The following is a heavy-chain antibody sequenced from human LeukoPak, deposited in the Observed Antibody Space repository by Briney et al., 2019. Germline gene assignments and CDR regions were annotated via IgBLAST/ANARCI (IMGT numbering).Heavy chain of an antibody. Sequence: SETLSLTCTVSGGPVSSSGSYFWSWIRQPPGKGLEWIGYVSYSGSTNYNPSLTSRVTLSVDTSKNQFSLKLSSVTAADTAVYYCARAGRMVRGVIITLHWFDPWGQGTLVTVSS. CDR2: VSYSGST. CDR3: ARAGRMVRGVIITLHWFDP. V-gene: IGHV4-61*01. D-gene: IGHD3-10*01. CDR1: GGPVSSSGSYF. J-gene: IGHJ5*02.